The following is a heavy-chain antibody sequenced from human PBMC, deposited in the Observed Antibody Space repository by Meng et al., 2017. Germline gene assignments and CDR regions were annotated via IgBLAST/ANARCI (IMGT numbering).Heavy chain of an antibody. J-gene: IGHJ5*02. CDR2: INAGNGNT. V-gene: IGHV1-3*01. CDR1: GYTFTSYA. CDR3: ARDRSRLSTVTLLFDP. Sequence: QGQLVRAGAEVKKTGASVKVSCKASGYTFTSYAMHWVRQAPGQRLEWMGWINAGNGNTKYSQKFQGRVTITRDTSASTAYMELSSLRSEDTAVYYCARDRSRLSTVTLLFDPWGQGTLVTVSS. D-gene: IGHD4-17*01.